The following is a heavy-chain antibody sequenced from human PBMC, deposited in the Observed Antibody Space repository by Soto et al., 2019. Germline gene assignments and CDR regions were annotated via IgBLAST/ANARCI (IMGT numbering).Heavy chain of an antibody. V-gene: IGHV1-69*02. D-gene: IGHD6-13*01. Sequence: QVQLVQSGAEVKKPGSSVKVSCKASGGTFSSYTISWVRQAPGQGLEWMGRIIPILGIANYAQKFQGRVTITADKSTSTAYMELSSLRSEDTAVYCCARGGSSSWYNWFDPWGQGTLVTVSS. CDR1: GGTFSSYT. CDR3: ARGGSSSWYNWFDP. J-gene: IGHJ5*02. CDR2: IIPILGIA.